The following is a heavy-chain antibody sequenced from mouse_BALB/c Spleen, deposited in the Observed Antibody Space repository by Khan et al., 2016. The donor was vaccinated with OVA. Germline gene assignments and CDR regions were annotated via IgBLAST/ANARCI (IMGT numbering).Heavy chain of an antibody. V-gene: IGHV1S137*01. Sequence: QVRLQQSGAELVRPGVSVKISCKGSGYTFTDFTMHWVKQSHAKSLEWIGFVNTYYGDATYNQKFKGKATMTVDKSSSTAYMELCRLTSEDSASYDCGRGGGEDRFDYWGEGTLVTVSA. CDR2: VNTYYGDA. CDR1: GYTFTDFT. J-gene: IGHJ3*01. CDR3: GRGGGEDRFDY.